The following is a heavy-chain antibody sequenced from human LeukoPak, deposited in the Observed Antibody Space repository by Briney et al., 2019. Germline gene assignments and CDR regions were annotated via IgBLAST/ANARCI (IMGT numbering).Heavy chain of an antibody. J-gene: IGHJ3*02. CDR3: ARAPMSYDSSGFGGAFDI. V-gene: IGHV3-30-3*01. CDR2: ISYDGTNK. CDR1: GFTFSNYA. Sequence: GGSLRLSCAASGFTFSNYAMHRVRQAPGKGLEWVAVISYDGTNKYYADSVKGRFTISRDNSKNTMYLQMNSLRAGDTAMYCCARAPMSYDSSGFGGAFDIWGQGTMVTVSS. D-gene: IGHD3-22*01.